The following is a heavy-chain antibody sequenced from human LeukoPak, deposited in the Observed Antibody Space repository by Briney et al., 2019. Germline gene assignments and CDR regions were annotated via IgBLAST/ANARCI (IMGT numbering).Heavy chain of an antibody. D-gene: IGHD3-3*01. CDR3: AKDTYYDFWSGYFGFDY. J-gene: IGHJ4*02. CDR2: ISWNSGSI. CDR1: GSTFDDYA. Sequence: GGSLRLSCAASGSTFDDYAMHWVRQAPGKSLEWVSGISWNSGSIGYADSVKGRFTISRDNAKNSLYLQMNSLRAEDTALYYCAKDTYYDFWSGYFGFDYWGQGTLVTVSS. V-gene: IGHV3-9*01.